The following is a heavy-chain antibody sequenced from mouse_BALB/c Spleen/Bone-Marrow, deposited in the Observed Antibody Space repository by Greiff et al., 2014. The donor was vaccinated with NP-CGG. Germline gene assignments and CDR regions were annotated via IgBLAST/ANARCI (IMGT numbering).Heavy chain of an antibody. CDR3: ASCRYGWYFDV. CDR2: IDPASGNT. Sequence: EVQLQQSGAELVKPGASVKLSCTASGFNIKDTYLHWVKQRPEQGLDWIGRIDPASGNTKYDPKFQGKATITADTSSNTAYLQFSSLTSEDTAVYYCASCRYGWYFDVWGAGTTVTVSS. V-gene: IGHV14-3*02. CDR1: GFNIKDTY. D-gene: IGHD2-14*01. J-gene: IGHJ1*01.